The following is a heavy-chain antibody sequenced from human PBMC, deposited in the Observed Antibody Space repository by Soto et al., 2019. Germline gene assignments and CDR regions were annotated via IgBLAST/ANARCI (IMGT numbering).Heavy chain of an antibody. J-gene: IGHJ4*02. D-gene: IGHD1-1*01. Sequence: QLQLQESGSGLVKPSQTLSLTCAVSGGSISSIGYSWSWIRQPPGKGLEWIGYIYQSGSTYYNPSLKSRVTISVDTSKNQLSLKLSSVTAADTAVYYCARVATPVTRWGFDYWGQGTLVTVSS. CDR2: IYQSGST. CDR1: GGSISSIGYS. CDR3: ARVATPVTRWGFDY. V-gene: IGHV4-30-2*01.